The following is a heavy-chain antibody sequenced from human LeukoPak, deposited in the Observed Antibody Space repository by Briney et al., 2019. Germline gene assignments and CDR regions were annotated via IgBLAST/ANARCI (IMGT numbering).Heavy chain of an antibody. CDR3: ARVGEYYYYYYMDV. CDR1: GGSFSGYY. D-gene: IGHD3-10*01. V-gene: IGHV4-34*01. CDR2: INHSGST. Sequence: PSETLSLTCAVYGGSFSGYYWSWIRQPPGKGLEWIGEINHSGSTNYNPSLKSRVTTSVDTSKNQFSLKLSSVTAADTAVYYCARVGEYYYYYYMDVWGKGTTVTVSS. J-gene: IGHJ6*03.